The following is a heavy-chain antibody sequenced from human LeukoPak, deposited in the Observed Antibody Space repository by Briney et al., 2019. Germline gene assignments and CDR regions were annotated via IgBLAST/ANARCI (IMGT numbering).Heavy chain of an antibody. CDR1: GLILRGHA. D-gene: IGHD6-19*01. J-gene: IGHJ4*02. V-gene: IGHV3-23*01. CDR3: AKGYSSGWTPFDY. CDR2: IGDSGEIE. Sequence: PGRSLRLSCEASGLILRGHAMSWVRQAPGKGLEWVSGIGDSGEIERYADSVKGRFTISRDNFRNTVYLEMRSLRPEDTAVYYCAKGYSSGWTPFDYWGQGTQVTVSS.